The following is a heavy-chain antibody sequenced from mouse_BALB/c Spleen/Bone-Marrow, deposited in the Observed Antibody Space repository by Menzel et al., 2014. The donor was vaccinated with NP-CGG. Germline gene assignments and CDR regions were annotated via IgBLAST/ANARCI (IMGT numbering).Heavy chain of an antibody. J-gene: IGHJ3*01. CDR3: AGVSVHYFFSY. Sequence: ESGPGLVKPSQSLSLTCSVTGYSITSGYYWNWIRQFPGNKLEWMGYISYDGSNNYNPSLKNRISITRDTSKNQFFLKLNSVTSGDSATYYCAGVSVHYFFSYWGQGTLVTVSA. V-gene: IGHV3-6*02. D-gene: IGHD1-1*01. CDR1: GYSITSGYY. CDR2: ISYDGSN.